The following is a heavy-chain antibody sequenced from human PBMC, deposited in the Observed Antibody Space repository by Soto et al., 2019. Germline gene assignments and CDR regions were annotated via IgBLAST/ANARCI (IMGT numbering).Heavy chain of an antibody. V-gene: IGHV4-39*07. Sequence: SETLSLTCTVSGGSISSSSYYWGWIRQPPGKGLEWIGNIYYSGSTYYNPSLKSRVTISVDTSKNQFSLKLSSVTAADTAVYYCARGGRTGYYYGMDVWGQGTTVTVSS. CDR3: ARGGRTGYYYGMDV. CDR2: IYYSGST. J-gene: IGHJ6*02. D-gene: IGHD3-16*01. CDR1: GGSISSSSYY.